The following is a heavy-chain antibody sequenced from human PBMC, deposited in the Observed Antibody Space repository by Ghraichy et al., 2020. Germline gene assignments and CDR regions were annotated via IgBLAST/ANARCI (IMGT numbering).Heavy chain of an antibody. CDR1: GGSISSSSYY. V-gene: IGHV4-39*01. J-gene: IGHJ2*01. D-gene: IGHD3-10*01. CDR3: AKHRFGDRYFDL. CDR2: IYYGGST. Sequence: ESLNISCTVSGGSISSSSYYWGWIRQPPGKGLEWIGTIYYGGSTYYNPSLKSRVTISVDTSKNQFFLKLSSVTAADTAEYYCAKHRFGDRYFDLWGRGTLVTVSS.